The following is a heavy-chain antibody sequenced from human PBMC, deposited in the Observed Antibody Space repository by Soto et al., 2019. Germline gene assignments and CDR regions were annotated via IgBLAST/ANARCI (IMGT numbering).Heavy chain of an antibody. CDR1: GFTFSSYS. CDR2: ISSSSSYI. CDR3: ATGRRRDGYNYGY. D-gene: IGHD5-12*01. Sequence: EVQLVESGGGLVKPGGSLRLSCAASGFTFSSYSMNWVRQAPGKGLEWVSSISSSSSYIYYADSVKGRFTISRDNAKNSLYLQMNSLRAEDTAVSYCATGRRRDGYNYGYWGQGTLVTVSS. V-gene: IGHV3-21*01. J-gene: IGHJ4*02.